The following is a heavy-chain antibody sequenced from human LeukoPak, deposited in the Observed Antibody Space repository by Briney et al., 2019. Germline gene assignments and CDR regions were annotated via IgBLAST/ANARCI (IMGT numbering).Heavy chain of an antibody. V-gene: IGHV3-23*01. J-gene: IGHJ4*02. D-gene: IGHD3-22*01. CDR2: ISGSGSDGST. CDR1: GFTFSSYS. CDR3: AKYSHDSSGSYDY. Sequence: GGSLRLSCAASGFTFSSYSMNWVRQAPGKGLEWVSGISGSGSDGSTYYADSVKGRFTISRDNSKNTLYLQMNSLRAEDTAVYYCAKYSHDSSGSYDYWGQGTLVTVSS.